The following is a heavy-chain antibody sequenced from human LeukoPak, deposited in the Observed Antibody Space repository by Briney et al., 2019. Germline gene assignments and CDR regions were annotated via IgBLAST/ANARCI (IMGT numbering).Heavy chain of an antibody. J-gene: IGHJ6*02. CDR2: IYHSGST. Sequence: PSEALSLTCAVSGGSISSSNWWSWVRQPPGKGLEWIGEIYHSGSTNYNPSLKSRVTISVDKSKNQFSLKLSSVTAADMAVYYCARSSRDYYGMDVWGQGTTVTVSS. CDR1: GGSISSSNW. V-gene: IGHV4-4*02. CDR3: ARSSRDYYGMDV.